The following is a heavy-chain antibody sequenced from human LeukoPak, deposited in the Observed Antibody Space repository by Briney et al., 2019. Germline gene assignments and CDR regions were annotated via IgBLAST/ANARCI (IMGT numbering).Heavy chain of an antibody. Sequence: ASVRVSCKASGYTFTSYDINWVRQATGQGLEWMGWMNPNSGNTGYAQKFQGRVTITRNTSISTAYMELSSLRSEDTAVYYCARDNSVGDTAWWFDPWGQGTLVTVSS. CDR1: GYTFTSYD. J-gene: IGHJ5*02. CDR3: ARDNSVGDTAWWFDP. V-gene: IGHV1-8*03. D-gene: IGHD1-26*01. CDR2: MNPNSGNT.